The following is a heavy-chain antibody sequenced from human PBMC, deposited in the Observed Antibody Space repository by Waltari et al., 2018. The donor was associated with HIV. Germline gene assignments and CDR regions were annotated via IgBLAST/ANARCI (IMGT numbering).Heavy chain of an antibody. CDR2: IAYDGSNI. J-gene: IGHJ4*02. Sequence: QVHLQESGGGVVQPGRSLRLSCLASGFNFGPYDLFWVRQNTGKGLEWLAVIAYDGSNIWYAASVRGRFTISRDNSKNTLYLQMNSLITDDTAVYYCARDFQGYFDHWGLGTLVTVSS. CDR3: ARDFQGYFDH. V-gene: IGHV3-30*01. CDR1: GFNFGPYD.